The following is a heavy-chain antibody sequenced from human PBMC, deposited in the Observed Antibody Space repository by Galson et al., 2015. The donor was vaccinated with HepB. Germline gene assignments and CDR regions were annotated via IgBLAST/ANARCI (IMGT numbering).Heavy chain of an antibody. J-gene: IGHJ5*02. V-gene: IGHV1-18*01. CDR3: ARGYFDSRGSPGWFDP. CDR1: GYTFISYG. D-gene: IGHD3-9*01. CDR2: ISVYNGET. Sequence: VKKPGESLRISCKASGYTFISYGINWVRQAPGQGLEWMGWISVYNGETNYAQKVQGRLTMTTDTSTSTAYMELRSLRSDDTAVYYCARGYFDSRGSPGWFDPWGQGTLVTVSS.